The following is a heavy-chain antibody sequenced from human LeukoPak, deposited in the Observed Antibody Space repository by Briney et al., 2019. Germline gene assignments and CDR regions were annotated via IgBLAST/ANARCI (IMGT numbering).Heavy chain of an antibody. CDR1: GFTFSSYG. V-gene: IGHV3-30*02. D-gene: IGHD2-2*01. CDR3: AKDLPSYCSSTSCSWGWFDP. CDR2: IRYDGSNK. J-gene: IGHJ5*02. Sequence: GGSLRLSCAASGFTFSSYGMHWVRQAPGKGLEWVAFIRYDGSNKYYADSVEGRFTISRDNSKNTLYLQMNSLRAEDTAVYYCAKDLPSYCSSTSCSWGWFDPWGQGTLVTVSS.